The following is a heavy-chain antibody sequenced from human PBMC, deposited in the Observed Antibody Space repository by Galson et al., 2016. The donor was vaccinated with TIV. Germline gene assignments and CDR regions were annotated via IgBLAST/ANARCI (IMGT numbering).Heavy chain of an antibody. CDR3: ARDRVVDATYYFYYYGMDV. CDR2: ISDGGNT. CDR1: GLSVSINY. V-gene: IGHV3-66*02. Sequence: SLRLSCAASGLSVSINYMTWVRQAPGKGLEWVSLISDGGNTYYPDSVKGRFTISRDNSKNTLYLQMNRLRVEDTAVYYCARDRVVDATYYFYYYGMDVWGHGTAVTVSS. J-gene: IGHJ6*02. D-gene: IGHD2-15*01.